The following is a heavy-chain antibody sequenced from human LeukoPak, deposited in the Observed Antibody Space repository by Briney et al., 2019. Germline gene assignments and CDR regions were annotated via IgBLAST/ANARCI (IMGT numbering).Heavy chain of an antibody. J-gene: IGHJ3*02. D-gene: IGHD6-19*01. V-gene: IGHV1-2*02. CDR3: ARDQQWLGSSPAFGI. Sequence: ASVKVSCKASGYTFTGYYMHWVRQAPGQGLEWMGWINPNSGGTNYAQKFQGRVTMTRDTSISTAYMELSRLRSDDTAVYYCARDQQWLGSSPAFGIWGQGTMVTVSS. CDR1: GYTFTGYY. CDR2: INPNSGGT.